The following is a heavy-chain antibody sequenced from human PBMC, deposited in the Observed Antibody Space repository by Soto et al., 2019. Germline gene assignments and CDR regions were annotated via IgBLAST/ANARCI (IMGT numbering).Heavy chain of an antibody. J-gene: IGHJ3*02. Sequence: QVQLVESGGGVVQPGRSLRLSCAASGFTFSSYGMHWVRQAPGKGLEWVAVISYDGSNKYYADSVKGRFTISRDNSKNTLYLQMNSLRAEDTAVYYCVGGQDGNAFDIWGQETMVTVSS. CDR3: VGGQDGNAFDI. V-gene: IGHV3-30*03. D-gene: IGHD2-15*01. CDR1: GFTFSSYG. CDR2: ISYDGSNK.